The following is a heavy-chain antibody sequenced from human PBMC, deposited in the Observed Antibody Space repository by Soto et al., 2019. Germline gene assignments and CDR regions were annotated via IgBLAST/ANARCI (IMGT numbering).Heavy chain of an antibody. V-gene: IGHV1-8*01. J-gene: IGHJ4*02. CDR2: MNPNSGNI. Sequence: ASVKVACKAAGYTFTSYEINWVRQATGKGLEWMGWMNPNSGNIGYAQKFQGRVTMTRNTSISTAYMEMSSLRSEDTAVYYCARGPCYFDYWGQGTLVTVYS. CDR1: GYTFTSYE. CDR3: ARGPCYFDY.